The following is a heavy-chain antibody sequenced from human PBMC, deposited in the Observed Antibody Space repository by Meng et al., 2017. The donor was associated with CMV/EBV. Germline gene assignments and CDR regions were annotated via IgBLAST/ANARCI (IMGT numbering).Heavy chain of an antibody. J-gene: IGHJ5*02. V-gene: IGHV4-34*01. D-gene: IGHD1-26*01. CDR2: ITHSGST. CDR3: ARGVGGWFDP. CDR1: GGSCSGYY. Sequence: QVPCHQVGAGLVNPSETLSRTCAVYGGSCSGYYCSWIRQPPGKGLEWIGEITHSGSTNYNPSLKSRVTISVDTSKNQFSLKLSSVTAADTAVYYCARGVGGWFDPWGQGTLVTVSS.